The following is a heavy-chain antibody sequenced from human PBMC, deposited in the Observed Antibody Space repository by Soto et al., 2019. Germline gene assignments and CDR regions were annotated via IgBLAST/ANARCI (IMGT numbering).Heavy chain of an antibody. CDR1: GYTFTSYG. Sequence: QVQLVQSGAEVKKPGASVKVSCKASGYTFTSYGISWVRQAPGQGLEWMGWISAYNGNTNYAQKLQGRVTMTTDTCSSTAYKEVRSLRSDDTAVYYCARDMVLDYGGNWGGRAFDIWGQGTMVTVSS. V-gene: IGHV1-18*01. CDR2: ISAYNGNT. CDR3: ARDMVLDYGGNWGGRAFDI. D-gene: IGHD4-17*01. J-gene: IGHJ3*02.